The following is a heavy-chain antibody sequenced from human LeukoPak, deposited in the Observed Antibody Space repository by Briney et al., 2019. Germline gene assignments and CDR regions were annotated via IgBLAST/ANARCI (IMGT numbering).Heavy chain of an antibody. Sequence: ASVKVSRKASGYTFTGYYMHWVRQAPGQGLEWMGWINPNSGGTNYAQKFQGRVTMTRDTSISTAYMELSRLRSDDTAVYYCARLRITMVRGNPAYYYMDVWGKGTTVTISS. D-gene: IGHD3-10*01. J-gene: IGHJ6*03. CDR1: GYTFTGYY. CDR3: ARLRITMVRGNPAYYYMDV. CDR2: INPNSGGT. V-gene: IGHV1-2*02.